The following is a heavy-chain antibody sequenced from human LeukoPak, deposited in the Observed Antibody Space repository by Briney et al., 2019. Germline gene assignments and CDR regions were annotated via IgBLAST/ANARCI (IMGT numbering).Heavy chain of an antibody. D-gene: IGHD3-10*01. V-gene: IGHV3-23*01. CDR3: AKGAARTNYYGSESTYYYYGMDV. CDR2: ISGGSGSM. Sequence: PGGSLRLSCAASGFTFSSYAMSWVRQAPGRGLEWVSAISGGSGSMYYADSVKGRFTISRDNSKNTLYLQMNSLGAEDTAVYFCAKGAARTNYYGSESTYYYYGMDVWGQGTTVTVSS. J-gene: IGHJ6*02. CDR1: GFTFSSYA.